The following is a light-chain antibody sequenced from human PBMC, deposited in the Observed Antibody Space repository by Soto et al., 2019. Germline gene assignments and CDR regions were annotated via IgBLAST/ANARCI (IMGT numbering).Light chain of an antibody. CDR3: CSYVATYSFV. Sequence: QSALTQPASVSGSPGQSITISCTGTSSDIGAYNYVSWYQQHPGKAPKLMIYEVSNRPSGVPDRFSGSKSGNTASLTISGLHTEDEADYFCCSYVATYSFVFGTGTKLTVL. CDR2: EVS. CDR1: SSDIGAYNY. V-gene: IGLV2-11*01. J-gene: IGLJ1*01.